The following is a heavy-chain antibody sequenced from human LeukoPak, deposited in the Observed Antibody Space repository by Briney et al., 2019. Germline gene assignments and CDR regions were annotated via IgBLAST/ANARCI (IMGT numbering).Heavy chain of an antibody. Sequence: SETLSLTCTVSGGSISSYYWSWLRQPPGKGLEWIGYIYYSGSTNYNPSLKSRVTISVDTSKNQFSLKLSSVTAADTAVYYCARDATTPGAFDIWGQGTMVTVSS. J-gene: IGHJ3*02. CDR3: ARDATTPGAFDI. CDR1: GGSISSYY. V-gene: IGHV4-59*01. D-gene: IGHD5-24*01. CDR2: IYYSGST.